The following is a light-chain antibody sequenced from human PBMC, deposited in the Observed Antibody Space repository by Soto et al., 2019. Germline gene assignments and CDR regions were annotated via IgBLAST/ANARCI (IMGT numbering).Light chain of an antibody. V-gene: IGKV1-39*01. CDR1: QTISNY. CDR3: QQCYSAPRT. Sequence: DLQMTQSPSSLSASVGDRVTITCRASQTISNYLNWYQQRPGKAPNLLIYGASTLQTGVPSRFSGSGSGTDFTLTISSLQPEDFAVYYCQQCYSAPRTFGQGTKVEIK. J-gene: IGKJ1*01. CDR2: GAS.